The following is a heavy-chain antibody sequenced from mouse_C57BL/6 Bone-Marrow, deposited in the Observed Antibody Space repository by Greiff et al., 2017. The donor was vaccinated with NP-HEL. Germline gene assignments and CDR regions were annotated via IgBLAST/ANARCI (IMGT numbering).Heavy chain of an antibody. V-gene: IGHV1-15*01. Sequence: QVQLQQSGAELVRPGASVTLSCKASGYTFTDYEMHWVKQTPVHGLEWIGAIDPETGGTAYNQKFKGKALLTADKSSSTAYMELRSLTSEDSAVYYCTRKRYYGSRELYYAMDYWGQGTSVTVSS. D-gene: IGHD1-1*01. J-gene: IGHJ4*01. CDR3: TRKRYYGSRELYYAMDY. CDR1: GYTFTDYE. CDR2: IDPETGGT.